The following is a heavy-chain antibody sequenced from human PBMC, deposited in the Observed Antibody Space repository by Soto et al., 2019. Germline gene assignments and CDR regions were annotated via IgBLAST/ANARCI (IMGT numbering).Heavy chain of an antibody. Sequence: SVKVSCKASGGTFNNYAISWVRQAPGQGLEWMGGIIPIFGTANYAQKFQGRVTITADESTSTAYMELRSLRSEDTAVYYCARGVHYDSSGYYYFYWGQGTLVTVSS. CDR2: IIPIFGTA. V-gene: IGHV1-69*13. D-gene: IGHD3-22*01. CDR1: GGTFNNYA. J-gene: IGHJ4*02. CDR3: ARGVHYDSSGYYYFY.